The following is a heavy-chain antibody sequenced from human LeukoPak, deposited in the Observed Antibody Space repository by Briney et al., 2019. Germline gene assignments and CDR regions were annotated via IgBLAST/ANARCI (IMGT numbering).Heavy chain of an antibody. CDR1: GFPFSSYS. CDR3: AKTGGDSVLYYYYMDV. V-gene: IGHV3-21*01. Sequence: GGSLRLSCAASGFPFSSYSMNWVRQTPGKGLEWVSSISSSSSYIYYADSVKGRFTISRDYSKNTLYLQMNSLRAEDTAVYYCAKTGGDSVLYYYYMDVWGKGTTVTVSS. CDR2: ISSSSSYI. D-gene: IGHD3-10*01. J-gene: IGHJ6*03.